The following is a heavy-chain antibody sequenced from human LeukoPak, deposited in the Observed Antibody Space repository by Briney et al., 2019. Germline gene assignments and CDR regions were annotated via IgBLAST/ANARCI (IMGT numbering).Heavy chain of an antibody. CDR3: ARAAGGDWCDP. D-gene: IGHD6-13*01. V-gene: IGHV4-30-4*01. J-gene: IGHJ5*02. Sequence: SETLSLTCTVSGGSISSGDYYWSWIRQPPGKGLEWIGYIYYSGSTYYNPSLKSRVTISVDTSKNQFSLKLSSVTAADTAVYYCARAAGGDWCDPWGQGTLVTVSS. CDR1: GGSISSGDYY. CDR2: IYYSGST.